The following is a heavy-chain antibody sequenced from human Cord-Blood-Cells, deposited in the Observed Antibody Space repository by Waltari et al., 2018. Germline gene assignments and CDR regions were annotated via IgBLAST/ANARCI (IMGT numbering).Heavy chain of an antibody. Sequence: QVQLQESGPGLVKPSETLSLTCTVSGGPISSYYWSWIRQPAGKGLEWIGRIYTSGSTNYNPSLKSRVTMSVDTSKNQFSLKLSSVTAADTAVYYCARGLEYSSSSYFDYWGQGTLVTVSS. CDR2: IYTSGST. CDR3: ARGLEYSSSSYFDY. V-gene: IGHV4-4*07. D-gene: IGHD6-6*01. J-gene: IGHJ4*02. CDR1: GGPISSYY.